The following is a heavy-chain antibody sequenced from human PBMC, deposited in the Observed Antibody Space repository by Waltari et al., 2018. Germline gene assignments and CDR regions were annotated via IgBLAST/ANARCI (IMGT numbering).Heavy chain of an antibody. CDR1: GGSISSYY. CDR3: ARDLLLDCGGDCERGMDV. D-gene: IGHD2-21*02. V-gene: IGHV4-59*01. CDR2: IYYSGST. J-gene: IGHJ6*02. Sequence: QVQLQESGPGLVKPSETLSLTYTVSGGSISSYYCSWIRQPPGKGLEWIGYIYYSGSTNNNPSLKSRGTISVDTSKNQFSLKLSSVTAADTAVYYCARDLLLDCGGDCERGMDVWGQGTTVTVSS.